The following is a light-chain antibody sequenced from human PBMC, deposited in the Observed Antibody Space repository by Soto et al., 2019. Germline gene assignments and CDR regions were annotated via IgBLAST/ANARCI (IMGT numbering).Light chain of an antibody. J-gene: IGLJ1*01. CDR1: SSDVGSYNY. CDR2: DVT. CDR3: SSYTDTTTRYV. V-gene: IGLV2-14*03. Sequence: QSALTQPASVSGSPGQSITISCTGTSSDVGSYNYVSWYRQHPGKAPQLLIYDVTHRPAGVSSRFSGSKSDNTASLTISWLQAEDEADYYCSSYTDTTTRYVFGSGTKVT.